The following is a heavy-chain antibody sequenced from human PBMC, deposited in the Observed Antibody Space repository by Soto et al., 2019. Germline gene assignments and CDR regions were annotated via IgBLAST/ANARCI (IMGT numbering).Heavy chain of an antibody. CDR2: INIGNGNT. Sequence: ASVKVSCKASGYTFTSYAIHWVRQAPGQRLEWMAWINIGNGNTSYSQKFQGRVTITRDTSASIVYMELSSLRSEDTAVYYCARDLIPRDYNSGVLGYWGQGTLVTVSS. CDR1: GYTFTSYA. J-gene: IGHJ4*02. CDR3: ARDLIPRDYNSGVLGY. D-gene: IGHD3-10*01. V-gene: IGHV1-3*04.